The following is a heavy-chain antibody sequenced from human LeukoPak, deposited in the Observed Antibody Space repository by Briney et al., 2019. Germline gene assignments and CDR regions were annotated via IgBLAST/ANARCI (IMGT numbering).Heavy chain of an antibody. CDR1: GISFMSSA. CDR2: IVVGSGVT. CDR3: AAEKRLYCSGGACYPDAFDI. V-gene: IGHV1-58*01. J-gene: IGHJ3*02. Sequence: GPSVRVSCKASGISFMSSAVQWVRQARGQRLEGIGWIVVGSGVTNYAQKFLERVTITRDMSTSTVFMELSSLRSEDTALYYCAAEKRLYCSGGACYPDAFDIWGQGTMVTVSS. D-gene: IGHD2-15*01.